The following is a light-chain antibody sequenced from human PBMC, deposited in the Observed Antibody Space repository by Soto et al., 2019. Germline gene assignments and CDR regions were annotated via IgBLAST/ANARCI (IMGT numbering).Light chain of an antibody. J-gene: IGLJ1*01. CDR2: DDR. CDR3: HVWDSNNDHYV. Sequence: SYELAQPPSVSVAPGQTARITCGGDNIGSKRVHWYQQRPGQAPVLVVYDDRDRPSGIAERFSGSNSGNTATLTISRVEAGDEAEYYCHVWDSNNDHYVFGTGTKVTVL. CDR1: NIGSKR. V-gene: IGLV3-21*02.